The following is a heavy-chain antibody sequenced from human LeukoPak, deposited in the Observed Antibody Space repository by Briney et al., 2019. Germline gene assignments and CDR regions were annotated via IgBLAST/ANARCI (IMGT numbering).Heavy chain of an antibody. Sequence: GASVKVSCKASGYIFTNYAMNWVRQAPGQGLEWMGWINTKSGNPTYAQGFTGRFVFSLDTSVSTAYLHISSLKAEDTAVYYCARSSVAVADDAFDIWGQGTMVTVSS. J-gene: IGHJ3*02. V-gene: IGHV7-4-1*02. CDR2: INTKSGNP. D-gene: IGHD6-19*01. CDR1: GYIFTNYA. CDR3: ARSSVAVADDAFDI.